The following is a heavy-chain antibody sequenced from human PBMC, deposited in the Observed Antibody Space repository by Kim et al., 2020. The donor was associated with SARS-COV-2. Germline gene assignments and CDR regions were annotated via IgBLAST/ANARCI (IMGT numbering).Heavy chain of an antibody. J-gene: IGHJ6*02. CDR3: ARDPISMVRGVIYNGMDV. V-gene: IGHV3-7*03. Sequence: GGSLRLSCAASGFTFSSYWMSWVRQAPGKGLEWVANINQDGSEKYYVDSLKGRFTISRDNAKNSLYLQMNSLRAEDTAVYYCARDPISMVRGVIYNGMDVWGQGTTVTVSS. CDR1: GFTFSSYW. CDR2: INQDGSEK. D-gene: IGHD3-10*01.